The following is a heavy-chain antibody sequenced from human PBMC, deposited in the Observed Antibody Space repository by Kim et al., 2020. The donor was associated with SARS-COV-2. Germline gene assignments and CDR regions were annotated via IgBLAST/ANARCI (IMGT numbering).Heavy chain of an antibody. CDR3: TRGTMITFGGVPY. D-gene: IGHD3-16*01. J-gene: IGHJ4*02. CDR1: GFTFGDYA. Sequence: GGSLRLSCTASGFTFGDYAMSWVRQAPGKGLEWVGFIRSKAYGGTTEYAASVKGRFTISRDDSKSIAYLQMNSLKTEDTAVYYCTRGTMITFGGVPYWGQGTLVTVSS. V-gene: IGHV3-49*04. CDR2: IRSKAYGGTT.